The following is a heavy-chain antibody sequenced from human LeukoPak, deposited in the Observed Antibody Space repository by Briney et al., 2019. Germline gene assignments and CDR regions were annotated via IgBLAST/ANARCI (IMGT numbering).Heavy chain of an antibody. V-gene: IGHV3-48*03. Sequence: GGSLRLSCAASGFTFSSYEMNWVRQAPGKGLEWVSYISNSGDTIFYADSVKGRFTISRDNGKNSLYLQMNSLRAEDTAVYYCARVFSNPTGNDYWGQGTLVTVSS. CDR3: ARVFSNPTGNDY. D-gene: IGHD1-1*01. CDR2: ISNSGDTI. J-gene: IGHJ4*02. CDR1: GFTFSSYE.